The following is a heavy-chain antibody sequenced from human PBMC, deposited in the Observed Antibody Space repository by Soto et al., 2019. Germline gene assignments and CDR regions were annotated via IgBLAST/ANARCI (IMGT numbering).Heavy chain of an antibody. J-gene: IGHJ4*02. CDR2: ISYDGSNK. Sequence: GGSLRFSCAASGFTFSSYGMHWVRQAPGKGLEWVAVISYDGSNKYYADSVKGRFTISRDNSKNTLYLQMNSLRAEDTAVYYCAKDRQYYDFWSGLDWGQGTLVTVSS. CDR1: GFTFSSYG. D-gene: IGHD3-3*01. CDR3: AKDRQYYDFWSGLD. V-gene: IGHV3-30*18.